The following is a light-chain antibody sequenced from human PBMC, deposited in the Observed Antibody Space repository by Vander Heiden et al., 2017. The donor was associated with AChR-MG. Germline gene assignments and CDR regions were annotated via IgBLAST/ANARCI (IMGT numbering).Light chain of an antibody. Sequence: DILMTQTPLSLPVTPGEPASISCRSSQSLLDSDDGNTYLDWYLQKPGQSPQLLIQTLSYRASGVPDRFSGSGSGTDFTLKISRGEAEDVGVYYCMQRKEFPALTFGGGTKVEIK. J-gene: IGKJ4*01. CDR3: MQRKEFPALT. CDR1: QSLLDSDDGNTY. V-gene: IGKV2-40*01. CDR2: TLS.